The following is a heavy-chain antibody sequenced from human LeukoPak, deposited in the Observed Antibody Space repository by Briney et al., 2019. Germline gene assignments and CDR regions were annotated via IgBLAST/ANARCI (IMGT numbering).Heavy chain of an antibody. Sequence: GGSLRLSCAASGFTFDDYAMHWVRQAPGKGLEWVSGISWNSGSIGYADSVKGRFTISRDNAKNPLYLQMNSLRAEDMALYYCAKDIGSTVTYYFDYWGQGTLVTVSS. J-gene: IGHJ4*02. V-gene: IGHV3-9*03. CDR3: AKDIGSTVTYYFDY. D-gene: IGHD4-17*01. CDR1: GFTFDDYA. CDR2: ISWNSGSI.